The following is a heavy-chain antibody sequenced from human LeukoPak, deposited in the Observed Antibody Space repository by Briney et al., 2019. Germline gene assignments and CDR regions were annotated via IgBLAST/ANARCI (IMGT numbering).Heavy chain of an antibody. CDR1: GFTFSSYA. Sequence: PGGSLRLSCAASGFTFSSYAMNWVRQAPGKGLEWVSTISGGGFSTYYADSVKGRFTISRDNSKNTLYLQMNSLRGEDTAVYYCAKRESYSSTRRHFDYWGQGTLVTVSS. CDR2: ISGGGFST. J-gene: IGHJ4*02. V-gene: IGHV3-23*01. CDR3: AKRESYSSTRRHFDY. D-gene: IGHD6-19*01.